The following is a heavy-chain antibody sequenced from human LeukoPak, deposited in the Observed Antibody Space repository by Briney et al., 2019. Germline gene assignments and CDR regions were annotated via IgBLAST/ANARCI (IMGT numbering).Heavy chain of an antibody. D-gene: IGHD2/OR15-2a*01. CDR3: ANRYLYFDY. CDR1: GLTFRNYA. Sequence: PGRSLRLSCTASGLTFRNYAMQWVRQAPGKGLEWVTVISSDGSNRFYTDSVKGRFTISRDNSMNTLYLQMNSLRAEDTAVYYCANRYLYFDYWGQGTLVTVSS. J-gene: IGHJ4*02. V-gene: IGHV3-30-3*01. CDR2: ISSDGSNR.